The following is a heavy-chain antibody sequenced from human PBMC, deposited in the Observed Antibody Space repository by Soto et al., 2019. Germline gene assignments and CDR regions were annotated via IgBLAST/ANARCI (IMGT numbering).Heavy chain of an antibody. V-gene: IGHV3-49*03. Sequence: GGSLRLSCTASGFTFGDYAMSWFRQAPGKGLEWVGFIRSKGYGGSTEYAASVKGRFTISRDDSKSIAYLKMNSLKTEDTAVYYCTREFPSLDAFDIWGQGTMVTVSS. J-gene: IGHJ3*02. CDR2: IRSKGYGGST. CDR1: GFTFGDYA. CDR3: TREFPSLDAFDI.